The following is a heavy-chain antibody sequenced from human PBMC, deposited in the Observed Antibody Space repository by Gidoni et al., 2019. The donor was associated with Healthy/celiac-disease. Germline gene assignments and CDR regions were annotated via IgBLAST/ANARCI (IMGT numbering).Heavy chain of an antibody. V-gene: IGHV4-34*01. CDR3: ARRPKSGYAQRLYNWFDP. J-gene: IGHJ5*02. CDR2: INHSGST. CDR1: GGSFSGYY. Sequence: QVQLQQWGAGLLKPSETLSLTCAVYGGSFSGYYWSWIRQPPGKGLEWIGEINHSGSTNYNPSLRSRVTISVDTSKNQFSLKLGSVTAADTAVYYCARRPKSGYAQRLYNWFDPWGQGTLVTVSS. D-gene: IGHD5-12*01.